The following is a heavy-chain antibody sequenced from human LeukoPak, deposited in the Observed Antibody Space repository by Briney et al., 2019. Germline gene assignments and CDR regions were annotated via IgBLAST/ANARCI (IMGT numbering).Heavy chain of an antibody. CDR1: GGSVGSNY. J-gene: IGHJ1*01. Sequence: SETLSLTCSVSGGSVGSNYWSWVRQPPGKGLEWIGYISYSGDTKYHPSLKSRLSMSMDTSKNQCSLMLTSVTAAATAVYYCARGSGWYPHWGQGTLVTVSS. CDR2: ISYSGDT. D-gene: IGHD6-19*01. V-gene: IGHV4-59*02. CDR3: ARGSGWYPH.